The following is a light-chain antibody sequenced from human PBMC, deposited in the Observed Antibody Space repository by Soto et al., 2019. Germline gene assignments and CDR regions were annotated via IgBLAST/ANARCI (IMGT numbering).Light chain of an antibody. CDR3: QSYDSSLSAVV. CDR2: GNT. J-gene: IGLJ2*01. CDR1: SSNIGSPYD. Sequence: QSVLTQPPSVPGAPGQRITISCTGSSSNIGSPYDVHWYQQLPGTAPKLLIDGNTNRPSGVPDRFSGSKSDTSASLAITGLQAEDEAYYYCQSYDSSLSAVVFGGGTKLTVL. V-gene: IGLV1-40*01.